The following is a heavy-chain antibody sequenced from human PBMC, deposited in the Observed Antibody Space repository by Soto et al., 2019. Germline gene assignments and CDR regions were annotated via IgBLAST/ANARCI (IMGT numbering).Heavy chain of an antibody. Sequence: EVQLVESGGGLVQPGGSLRLSCAASGFTLSDHCMEWVRQAPGKGLEWVGRTRNKAKSYTTEYAASVKGRFTISRDDSKNSLYLQMNSLKTEDTAVYYCARGTRRDFPFFDYCGQGTLVTVSS. CDR1: GFTLSDHC. CDR3: ARGTRRDFPFFDY. V-gene: IGHV3-72*01. CDR2: TRNKAKSYTT. J-gene: IGHJ4*02.